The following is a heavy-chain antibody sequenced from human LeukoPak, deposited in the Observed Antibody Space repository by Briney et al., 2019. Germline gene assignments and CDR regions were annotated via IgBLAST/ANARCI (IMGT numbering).Heavy chain of an antibody. Sequence: SETLSLTCAVYGGSFSGYYWSWIRQPPGKGLEWIGEINHSGSTNYNPSLKSRVTISVDTSKNQFSLKLSSVTAADTAVYYCARVAAVAGTFDYWGQGTLATVSS. CDR2: INHSGST. V-gene: IGHV4-34*01. D-gene: IGHD6-19*01. CDR3: ARVAAVAGTFDY. J-gene: IGHJ4*02. CDR1: GGSFSGYY.